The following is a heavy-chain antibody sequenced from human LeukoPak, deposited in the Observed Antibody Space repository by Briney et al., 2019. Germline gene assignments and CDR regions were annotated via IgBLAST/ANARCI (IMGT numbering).Heavy chain of an antibody. CDR1: GYTFTSYG. D-gene: IGHD3-10*01. CDR2: ISAYNGNT. CDR3: ARSQYGSGSYYIDY. V-gene: IGHV1-18*01. Sequence: ASVKVSCKASGYTFTSYGISWVRQAPGQGLEWMGLISAYNGNTNYAQKLQGRVTMTTDTSTSTAYMELRSLRSDDTAVYYCARSQYGSGSYYIDYWGQGTLVTVSS. J-gene: IGHJ4*02.